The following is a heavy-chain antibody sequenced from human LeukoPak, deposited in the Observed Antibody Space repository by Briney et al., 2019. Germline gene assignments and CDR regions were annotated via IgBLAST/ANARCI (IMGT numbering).Heavy chain of an antibody. Sequence: PGGSLRLSCAASGFTFSCYAMSWVRQAPGKGLEWVSAISGSGGSTYYADSVKGRFTISRDNSKNTLYLQMNSLRAEDTAVYYCAKGSGSYYIPSFDYWGQGTLVTVSS. V-gene: IGHV3-23*01. D-gene: IGHD3-10*01. CDR3: AKGSGSYYIPSFDY. CDR1: GFTFSCYA. CDR2: ISGSGGST. J-gene: IGHJ4*02.